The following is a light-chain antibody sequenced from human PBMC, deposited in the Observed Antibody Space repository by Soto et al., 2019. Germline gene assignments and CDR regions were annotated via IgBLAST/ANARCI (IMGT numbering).Light chain of an antibody. CDR3: QQANSFPLT. CDR1: QDISNY. J-gene: IGKJ4*01. CDR2: TAS. V-gene: IGKV1-12*01. Sequence: DIQMTQSPSSLSASVGDRVTITCQASQDISNYLNWYQQKPGKAPKLLIYTASSLQSGVPSRFSGSGSGTDFTLTISSLQPEDFATYYCQQANSFPLTFGGGTKLEIK.